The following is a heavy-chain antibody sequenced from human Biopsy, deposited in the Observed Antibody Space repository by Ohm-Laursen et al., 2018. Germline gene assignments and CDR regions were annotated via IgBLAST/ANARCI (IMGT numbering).Heavy chain of an antibody. CDR2: VHHDGRA. J-gene: IGHJ5*02. Sequence: GTLSLTCTVYGGTYSGYYWSWVRQPPGKGLEWIGEVHHDGRANYNPSLKSQVTISGDMSKKQFSLKLSVVTAADTAVYYCARFIVPSLHCSNGVCPIRWFDPWGQGTLVTVFS. CDR3: ARFIVPSLHCSNGVCPIRWFDP. D-gene: IGHD2-2*01. V-gene: IGHV4-34*01. CDR1: GGTYSGYY.